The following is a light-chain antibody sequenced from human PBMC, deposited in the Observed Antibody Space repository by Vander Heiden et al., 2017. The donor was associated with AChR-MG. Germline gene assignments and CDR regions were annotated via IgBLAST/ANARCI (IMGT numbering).Light chain of an antibody. CDR2: DVD. CDR1: SSDVGGYNY. Sequence: QSALTQPRSVSGSPGQPVPISCTGTSSDVGGYNYVSWYQQHPGKAPKLMIYDVDKRPSGVPDRFSGSKSGSTASLTISGLQAEDEADYYCCSYAGSYAVVFGGGTKLTVL. CDR3: CSYAGSYAVV. V-gene: IGLV2-11*01. J-gene: IGLJ2*01.